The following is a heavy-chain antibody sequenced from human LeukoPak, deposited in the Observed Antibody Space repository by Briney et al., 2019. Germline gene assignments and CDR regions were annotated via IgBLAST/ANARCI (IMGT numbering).Heavy chain of an antibody. Sequence: APVQVSCTASGYTFTSYGISWVRQAPGQGVGWMGWISAYSGNTNYAQKLQGRVTMTTDTSPSTAYMELRSLRSDDTAVYYCARDTGGAADYWGQGTLVTVSS. V-gene: IGHV1-18*01. CDR1: GYTFTSYG. CDR3: ARDTGGAADY. CDR2: ISAYSGNT. D-gene: IGHD3-16*01. J-gene: IGHJ4*02.